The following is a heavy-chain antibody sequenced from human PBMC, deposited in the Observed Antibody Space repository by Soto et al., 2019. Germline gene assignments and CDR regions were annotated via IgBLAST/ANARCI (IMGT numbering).Heavy chain of an antibody. Sequence: VQLVESGGGVVQPGSSLRLSCAASGFSFKNYAFHWVRQALGKGLEWVALISHNDEPKIFYADSVQGRFTISRDNFKNTVYLQMNSLRDEDTAVYHCARGVRAETYYNAFDYWGQGTQVTVSS. J-gene: IGHJ4*01. CDR3: ARGVRAETYYNAFDY. CDR1: GFSFKNYA. CDR2: ISHNDEPKI. D-gene: IGHD3-10*01. V-gene: IGHV3-30-3*01.